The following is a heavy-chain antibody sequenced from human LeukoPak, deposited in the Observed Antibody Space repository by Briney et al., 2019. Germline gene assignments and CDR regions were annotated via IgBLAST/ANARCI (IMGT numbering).Heavy chain of an antibody. D-gene: IGHD3-22*01. CDR1: GGSISSSSYY. CDR2: IYYSGST. CDR3: ARDPDYYDSSGYYHPDAFDI. Sequence: PSETLSLTCTVSGGSISSSSYYWGWIRQPPGKGLEWIGSIYYSGSTYYNPSLKSRVTISVDTSKKQFSLKLTSVTVADTAVYYCARDPDYYDSSGYYHPDAFDIWGQGTMVTVSS. J-gene: IGHJ3*02. V-gene: IGHV4-39*07.